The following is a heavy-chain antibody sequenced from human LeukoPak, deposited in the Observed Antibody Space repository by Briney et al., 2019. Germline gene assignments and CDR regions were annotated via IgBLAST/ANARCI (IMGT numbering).Heavy chain of an antibody. D-gene: IGHD3-9*01. CDR3: AGSHILTGYWGNDAFDI. CDR2: INHSGST. CDR1: GGSFSGYY. V-gene: IGHV4-34*01. J-gene: IGHJ3*02. Sequence: PSETLSLTCAVYGGSFSGYYWSWIRQPPGKGLEWIGEINHSGSTNYNPSLKSRVTISVDTSKNQFSLKLSSVTAAETAGYYCAGSHILTGYWGNDAFDIWGRETMVSVSS.